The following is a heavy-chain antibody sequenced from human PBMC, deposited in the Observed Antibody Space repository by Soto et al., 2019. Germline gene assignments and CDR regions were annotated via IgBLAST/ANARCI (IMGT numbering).Heavy chain of an antibody. CDR3: AKLIDRDGMDV. J-gene: IGHJ6*02. CDR2: ISYDGSNK. CDR1: GFTFSSYG. Sequence: QVQLVESGGGVVQPGRSLRLSCAASGFTFSSYGMHWVRQAPGKGLEWVAVISYDGSNKYYADSVKGRFTISRDNSKNTLYLQMNSLRAADTAVYYCAKLIDRDGMDVWGQGTTVTVSS. V-gene: IGHV3-30*18.